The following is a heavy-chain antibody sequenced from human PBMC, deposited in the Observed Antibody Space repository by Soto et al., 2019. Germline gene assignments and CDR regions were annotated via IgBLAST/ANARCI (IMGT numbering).Heavy chain of an antibody. CDR3: ARGGLGYCSSTSCLNWFDP. CDR1: GGTFSSYA. J-gene: IGHJ5*02. Sequence: ASVKVSCKASGGTFSSYAISWVRQAPGQGLEWMGGIIPIFGTANYAQKFQGRVTITADESTSTAYMELSSLRSEDTAVYYCARGGLGYCSSTSCLNWFDPWGQGTLVTVSS. D-gene: IGHD2-2*01. V-gene: IGHV1-69*13. CDR2: IIPIFGTA.